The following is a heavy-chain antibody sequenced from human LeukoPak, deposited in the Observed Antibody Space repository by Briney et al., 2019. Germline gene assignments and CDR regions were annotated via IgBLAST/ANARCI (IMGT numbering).Heavy chain of an antibody. CDR1: GFTFDDYA. CDR3: AKGTRQWLVRFDY. CDR2: ISWNSGSI. V-gene: IGHV3-9*01. Sequence: GRSLRLSCAASGFTFDDYAMHWVRHAPGKGLEWVSGISWNSGSIGYADSVKGRFTISRDNAKNSLYLQMNSLRAEDTALYYCAKGTRQWLVRFDYWGQGTLVTVSS. J-gene: IGHJ4*02. D-gene: IGHD6-19*01.